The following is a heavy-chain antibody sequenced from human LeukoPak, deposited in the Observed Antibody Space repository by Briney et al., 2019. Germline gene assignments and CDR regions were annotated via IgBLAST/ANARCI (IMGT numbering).Heavy chain of an antibody. D-gene: IGHD3-22*01. CDR1: GDSITGSTYY. CDR2: MYYSGST. CDR3: ARQYYDRTGYYYFDH. J-gene: IGHJ4*02. Sequence: SETLSLTCTVSGDSITGSTYYWGWIRQPPGKGLEWIGSMYYSGSTYSNASLNSRVTISADTSKNQFSLKLSSVTAADTATYYCARQYYDRTGYYYFDHWTQGTLVTVSS. V-gene: IGHV4-39*01.